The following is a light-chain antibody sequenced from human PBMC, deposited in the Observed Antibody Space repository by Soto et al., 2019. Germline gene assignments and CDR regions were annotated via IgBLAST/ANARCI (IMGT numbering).Light chain of an antibody. CDR1: EDVKSR. CDR3: QQSDYFPVT. V-gene: IGKV1-12*01. J-gene: IGKJ4*01. Sequence: DIQLTQSPSTLSASVGDKVTISCRASEDVKSRLAWYQQTPGKAPNLLIFHASSLQSGVPSRFSGSGSGTDFTLTISSLEPEDFATYYCQQSDYFPVTFGGGTKVDI. CDR2: HAS.